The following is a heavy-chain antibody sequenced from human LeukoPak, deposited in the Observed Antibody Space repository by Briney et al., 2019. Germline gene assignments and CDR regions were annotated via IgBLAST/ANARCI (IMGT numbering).Heavy chain of an antibody. J-gene: IGHJ4*02. D-gene: IGHD1-26*01. CDR3: VRSVFVGGRRPCERLLPYYFDY. V-gene: IGHV1-2*02. Sequence: ASVKVSCKASGYTFIGHYLHWVRLTPGQGLEWMGWMSPDSGGANYAQKSQGRVTMTRDTSITTAYMELSRLTSDDTALYYCVRSVFVGGRRPCERLLPYYFDYWGQGTLVTVSS. CDR2: MSPDSGGA. CDR1: GYTFIGHY.